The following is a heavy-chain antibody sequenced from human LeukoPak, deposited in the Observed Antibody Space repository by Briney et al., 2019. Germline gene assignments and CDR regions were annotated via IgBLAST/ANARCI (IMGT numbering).Heavy chain of an antibody. D-gene: IGHD3-22*01. CDR2: ISAYNANT. CDR1: GYTFTNYG. CDR3: ARSHSGSLRAPFDY. V-gene: IGHV1-18*01. J-gene: IGHJ4*02. Sequence: ASVKVSCKASGYTFTNYGIIWVRQAPGQGLEWMGWISAYNANTNYPQKVQGRVTLTTDTSTSTAYMELRSLTSDDTAVYHCARSHSGSLRAPFDYWGQGTLVTVSS.